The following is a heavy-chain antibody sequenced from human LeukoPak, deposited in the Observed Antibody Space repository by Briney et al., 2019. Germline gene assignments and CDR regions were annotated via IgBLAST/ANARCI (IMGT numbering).Heavy chain of an antibody. CDR1: GGTFSSYA. CDR3: ARSDWGEMATTNAYYYYGMDV. V-gene: IGHV1-69*13. J-gene: IGHJ6*02. Sequence: ASVSVSCKASGGTFSSYAISWVRQAPGQGLEWVGGIIPIFGTANYAQKFQGRVTITADESTSTAYMELSSLRSEDTAVYYCARSDWGEMATTNAYYYYGMDVWGQGTTVTVSS. CDR2: IIPIFGTA. D-gene: IGHD5-24*01.